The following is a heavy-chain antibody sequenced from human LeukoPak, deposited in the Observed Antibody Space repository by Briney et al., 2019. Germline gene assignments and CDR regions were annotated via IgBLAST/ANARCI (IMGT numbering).Heavy chain of an antibody. V-gene: IGHV1-18*01. Sequence: ASVKVSCKASGYTFTSYGISWVRQAPGQGLEWMGWISIYNGKTNYAQKFRGRVTMTTDTSTSTAFMELRSLRSDDTAVYYCAKVISVATGEYYFDYWGQGTLVTVSS. CDR1: GYTFTSYG. CDR2: ISIYNGKT. D-gene: IGHD3-16*01. J-gene: IGHJ4*02. CDR3: AKVISVATGEYYFDY.